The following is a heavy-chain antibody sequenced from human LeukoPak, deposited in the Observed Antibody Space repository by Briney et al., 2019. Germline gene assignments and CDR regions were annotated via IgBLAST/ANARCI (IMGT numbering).Heavy chain of an antibody. CDR2: IWYDGSNK. V-gene: IGHV3-33*06. CDR3: AKEPRYSYGYGPIDY. Sequence: PGGSLRLSCAAFGFTFSSYGMHWVRQAPGKGLEWVAVIWYDGSNKYYADSVKGRFTISRDNSKNTLYLQMNSLRAEDTAVYYCAKEPRYSYGYGPIDYWGQGTLVTVSS. CDR1: GFTFSSYG. J-gene: IGHJ4*02. D-gene: IGHD5-18*01.